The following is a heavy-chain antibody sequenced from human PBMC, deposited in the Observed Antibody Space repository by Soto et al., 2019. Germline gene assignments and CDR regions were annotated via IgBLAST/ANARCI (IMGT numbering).Heavy chain of an antibody. J-gene: IGHJ1*01. Sequence: QVQLQESGPGLVKPSETLSLTCTFSGGSISSYYWSWIRQPPGKGLEWIGYIYYSGSTNYNPSLKSRVTISVDTYKNQFSLKLSSVTAADTAVYYCARAPDPYCSGGSCFRAEYFQHWGQGTLVTVSS. V-gene: IGHV4-59*01. CDR2: IYYSGST. D-gene: IGHD2-15*01. CDR1: GGSISSYY. CDR3: ARAPDPYCSGGSCFRAEYFQH.